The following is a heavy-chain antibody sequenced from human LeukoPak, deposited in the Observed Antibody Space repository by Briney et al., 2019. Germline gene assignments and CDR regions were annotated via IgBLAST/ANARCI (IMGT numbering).Heavy chain of an antibody. CDR1: GFMFTNCA. Sequence: PGGSLRLSCAASGFMFTNCAFHWVRQAPGKGPEGVATVSYDGKYEFYSDSVKGRFSISRNDSDNTVHLQMNSLRPEDSAVFYCAKVRGPLSYYAVDAWGQGTKVTVSS. D-gene: IGHD1-14*01. J-gene: IGHJ6*02. CDR3: AKVRGPLSYYAVDA. V-gene: IGHV3-30*18. CDR2: VSYDGKYE.